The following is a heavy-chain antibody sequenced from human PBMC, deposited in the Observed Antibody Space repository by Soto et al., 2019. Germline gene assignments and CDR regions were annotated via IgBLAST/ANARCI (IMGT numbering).Heavy chain of an antibody. V-gene: IGHV1-69*12. CDR1: GGTFSSYA. J-gene: IGHJ4*02. CDR3: ARAHTGRSAFDY. CDR2: IIPIFGTE. Sequence: QVQLVQSGAEVKKPGSSVKVSCKASGGTFSSYAISWVRQAPGQGLEWMGGIIPIFGTENYAQKFQGRVTITADEHTSTAYMEQSSLRSEDTAVYYCARAHTGRSAFDYWGQGTLVTVSS. D-gene: IGHD7-27*01.